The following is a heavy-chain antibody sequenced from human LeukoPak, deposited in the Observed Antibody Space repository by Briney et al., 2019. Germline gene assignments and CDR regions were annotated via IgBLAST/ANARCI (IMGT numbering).Heavy chain of an antibody. Sequence: GGSLRLSCAASGFSLSSYAMSWVRQAPGKGLEWVSAISSSDDGTYHAGSVRGRVSISRDSSKSTLYMQMSTLRAEDAALYFCAKVPVTPYRGAICYPLDSWRQGTLIIVSS. V-gene: IGHV3-23*01. J-gene: IGHJ4*02. CDR2: ISSSDDGT. D-gene: IGHD2-15*01. CDR1: GFSLSSYA. CDR3: AKVPVTPYRGAICYPLDS.